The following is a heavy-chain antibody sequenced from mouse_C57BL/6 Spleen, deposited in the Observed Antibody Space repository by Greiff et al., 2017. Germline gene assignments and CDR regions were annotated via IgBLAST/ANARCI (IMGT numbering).Heavy chain of an antibody. CDR1: GYTFTSYW. CDR3: ARYGNYLYAMDY. V-gene: IGHV1-69*01. CDR2: IDPSDSYT. J-gene: IGHJ4*01. Sequence: VQLQQPGAELVMPGASVKLSCKASGYTFTSYWMHWVKQRPGQGLEWIGEIDPSDSYTNYNQKFKGKSTLTVDKSSSTAYMQLSSLTSEDSAVYYCARYGNYLYAMDYWGQGTSVTVSS. D-gene: IGHD2-1*01.